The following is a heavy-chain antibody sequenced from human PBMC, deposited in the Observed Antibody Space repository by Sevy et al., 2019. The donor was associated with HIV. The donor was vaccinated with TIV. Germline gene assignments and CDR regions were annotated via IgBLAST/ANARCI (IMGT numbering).Heavy chain of an antibody. CDR2: ISYEGTET. CDR1: GFSVSTHA. D-gene: IGHD3-3*02. CDR3: ARDGGFSIKWYPLY. J-gene: IGHJ4*01. V-gene: IGHV3-30-3*01. Sequence: GGSLRLSCAASGFSVSTHAMHWVRQAPGKGLEWMATISYEGTETFYAASVEGRFTISRDNSKNMLSLQINSLRPEDTAVYYCARDGGFSIKWYPLYWGHGTLVTVSS.